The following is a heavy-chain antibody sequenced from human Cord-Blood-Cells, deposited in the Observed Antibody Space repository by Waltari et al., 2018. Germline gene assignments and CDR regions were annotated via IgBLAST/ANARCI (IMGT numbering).Heavy chain of an antibody. V-gene: IGHV3-23*01. CDR1: GFTFSSYA. CDR2: ISGSGGST. Sequence: EVQLLESGGGLVQPGGSLRLSCAAAGFTFSSYAMSWVCQAPGKGLEWVSAISGSGGSTYYADSVKGRFTISRDNSKNTLYLQMNSLRAEDTAVYYCAKRSDSSGYYYYYGMDVWGQGTTVTVSS. J-gene: IGHJ6*02. CDR3: AKRSDSSGYYYYYGMDV. D-gene: IGHD3-22*01.